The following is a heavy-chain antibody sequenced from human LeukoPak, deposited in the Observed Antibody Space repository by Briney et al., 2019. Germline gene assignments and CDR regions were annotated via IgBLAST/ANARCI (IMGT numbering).Heavy chain of an antibody. CDR2: IIPILGIA. D-gene: IGHD6-19*01. CDR3: GAGTRDYYYYMDV. V-gene: IGHV1-69*04. CDR1: GGTFSSYA. J-gene: IGHJ6*03. Sequence: SVKVSCKASGGTFSSYAISWVRQAPGQGLEWMGRIIPILGIANYAQKFQGRVTITADESTSTAYMELSSLRSEDTAVYYCGAGTRDYYYYMDVWGKGTTVTVSS.